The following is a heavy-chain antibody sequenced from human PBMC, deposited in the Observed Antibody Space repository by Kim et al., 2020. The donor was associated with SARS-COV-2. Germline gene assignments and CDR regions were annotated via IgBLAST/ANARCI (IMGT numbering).Heavy chain of an antibody. J-gene: IGHJ4*02. CDR2: IYHSGST. Sequence: SETLSLTCAVSGGYISSSNWWSWVRQPPGKGLEWIGEIYHSGSTNYNPSLKSRVTISVDKSKNQFSLKLSSVTAADTAVYYCARAGIAAAGTTFDYWGQGTLVTVSS. CDR3: ARAGIAAAGTTFDY. CDR1: GGYISSSNW. V-gene: IGHV4-4*02. D-gene: IGHD6-13*01.